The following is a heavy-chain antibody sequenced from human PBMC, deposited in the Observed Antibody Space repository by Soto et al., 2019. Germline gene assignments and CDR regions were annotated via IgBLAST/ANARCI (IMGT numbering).Heavy chain of an antibody. CDR3: ASSEMATIYLSFDY. V-gene: IGHV4-59*08. CDR1: GGSTSSYY. J-gene: IGHJ4*02. D-gene: IGHD5-12*01. Sequence: SETLSLTCSVSGGSTSSYYWNWIRQPPGKGPEWIGYIYYSGSTNYNPSLKSRVTMSIDTSKNQFSLKLSSVTAADTAVYYCASSEMATIYLSFDYWGQGTLVTVSS. CDR2: IYYSGST.